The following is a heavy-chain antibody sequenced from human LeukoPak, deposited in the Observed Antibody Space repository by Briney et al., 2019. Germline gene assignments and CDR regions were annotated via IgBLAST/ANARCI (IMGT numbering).Heavy chain of an antibody. J-gene: IGHJ4*02. CDR2: RKQDGSQK. D-gene: IGHD5-18*01. V-gene: IGHV3-7*01. CDR1: GFTFSNYW. Sequence: GGSLTLLCAASGFTFSNYWMSWVRQAPGKGLEWVANRKQDGSQKFYVDSVKGRFTISTDNAKNSLYLQMNSLRAEDTAVYYCARRYSYNSLFDYWGQGTLVTVSS. CDR3: ARRYSYNSLFDY.